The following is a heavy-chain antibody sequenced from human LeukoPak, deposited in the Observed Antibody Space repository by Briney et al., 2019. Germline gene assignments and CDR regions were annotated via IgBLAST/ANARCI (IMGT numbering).Heavy chain of an antibody. Sequence: SETLSLTCAVYGGSFSGYYWGWIRQPPGKGLEWIGSIYHSGSTYYNPSLKSRVTISVDTSKNQFSLQLNSVTPEDTAVYYCARDDNSGSRPHPFDYWGQGTLVTVSS. J-gene: IGHJ4*02. V-gene: IGHV4-34*01. CDR3: ARDDNSGSRPHPFDY. CDR1: GGSFSGYY. D-gene: IGHD1-26*01. CDR2: IYHSGST.